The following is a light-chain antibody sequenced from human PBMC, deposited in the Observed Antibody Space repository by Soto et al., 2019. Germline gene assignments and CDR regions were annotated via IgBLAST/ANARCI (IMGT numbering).Light chain of an antibody. CDR2: GAS. CDR1: QSVSRNY. CDR3: QQYGDSPRT. J-gene: IGKJ1*01. V-gene: IGKV3-20*01. Sequence: EIVLTQSPGTLSLSAGERVTISCRASQSVSRNYLAWYKHKPGQAPTLLIYGASRRTPGIPDRFRGRGSGTEFTLTISGLEPEDFEVYYCQQYGDSPRTFGQGTKVDIK.